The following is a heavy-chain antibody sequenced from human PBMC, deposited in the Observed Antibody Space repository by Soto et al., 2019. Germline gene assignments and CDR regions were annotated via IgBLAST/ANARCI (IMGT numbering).Heavy chain of an antibody. CDR1: GFTFSNAR. J-gene: IGHJ4*02. D-gene: IGHD3-9*01. CDR3: TTAFSPLRYFDWLPDPLFDY. CDR2: IKSKTDGGTT. V-gene: IGHV3-15*01. Sequence: PGGSLRLSCAASGFTFSNARMSWVRQAPGKGLEWVGRIKSKTDGGTTDYAAPVKDRFTISRDDSKNTLYLQMNSLKTEDTAVYYCTTAFSPLRYFDWLPDPLFDYWGQGTLVTVSS.